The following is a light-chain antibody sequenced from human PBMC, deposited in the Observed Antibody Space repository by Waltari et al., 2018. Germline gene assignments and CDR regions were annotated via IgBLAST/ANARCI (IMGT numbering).Light chain of an antibody. J-gene: IGKJ4*01. CDR2: AAT. CDR3: QQSYSTPT. CDR1: HDIIRY. Sequence: DIQMTQSPSSLSASVGDRVTSTCRASHDIIRYLNWYQQKPGEVPKLLIYAATSLQYGVPSRFSGSGFGTDFTLTISSLQPEDFATYFCQQSYSTPTFGGGTKVEIK. V-gene: IGKV1-39*01.